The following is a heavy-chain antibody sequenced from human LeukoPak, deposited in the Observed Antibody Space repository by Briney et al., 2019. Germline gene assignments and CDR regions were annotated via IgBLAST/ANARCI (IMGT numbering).Heavy chain of an antibody. CDR1: GFTFSSYA. J-gene: IGHJ6*02. CDR2: ISSNGGST. CDR3: ATTQGSSSHPSGYYYYYGMDV. V-gene: IGHV3-64*01. Sequence: GGSLRLSCAASGFTFSSYAMHWVRQAPGKGLEYVSAISSNGGSTYYANSVKGRFTISRDNSKNTLYLQMGSLRAEDMAVYYCATTQGSSSHPSGYYYYYGMDVWGQGTTVTVSS. D-gene: IGHD1-26*01.